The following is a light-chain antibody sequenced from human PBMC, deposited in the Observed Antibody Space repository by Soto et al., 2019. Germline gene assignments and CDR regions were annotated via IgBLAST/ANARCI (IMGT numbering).Light chain of an antibody. CDR2: GAS. V-gene: IGKV3-20*01. Sequence: EIVLTQSPCTLSSSPGERATLSCRASQSVSSSYLAWYQQKPSQAHRLLIYGASSRGAGIPDRFSGSGSGTVFTLTSSMLEPEDLADYCCQQYGNSPQFGQGARVDIK. J-gene: IGKJ1*01. CDR3: QQYGNSPQ. CDR1: QSVSSSY.